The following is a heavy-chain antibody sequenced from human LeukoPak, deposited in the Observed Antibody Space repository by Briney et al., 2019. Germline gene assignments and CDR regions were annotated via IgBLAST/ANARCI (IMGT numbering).Heavy chain of an antibody. D-gene: IGHD4-11*01. CDR1: GNSISSYY. Sequence: SETLSLTCTVSGNSISSYYWSWIRQPAGKGLEWVGRIYTSGSTNYNPSLKSRVTMSVDTSKNQFSLSLSSVTAADTAFYYCARETTGLARYFDYWGQGTLVTVSS. CDR2: IYTSGST. V-gene: IGHV4-4*07. CDR3: ARETTGLARYFDY. J-gene: IGHJ4*02.